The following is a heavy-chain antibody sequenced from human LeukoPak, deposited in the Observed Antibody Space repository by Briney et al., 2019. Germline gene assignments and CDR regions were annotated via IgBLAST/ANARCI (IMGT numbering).Heavy chain of an antibody. CDR2: ILYDGSDK. J-gene: IGHJ4*02. V-gene: IGHV3-30*04. Sequence: GGSLRLSCTASGFTFNSYAMHWVRQAPGKGLEWVALILYDGSDKHYGDSVKGRFTISRDNSKNTLYLQLNSLRAEDTAIYYRARGTDDLSSDYWGQGTLVTVSS. CDR1: GFTFNSYA. D-gene: IGHD1-1*01. CDR3: ARGTDDLSSDY.